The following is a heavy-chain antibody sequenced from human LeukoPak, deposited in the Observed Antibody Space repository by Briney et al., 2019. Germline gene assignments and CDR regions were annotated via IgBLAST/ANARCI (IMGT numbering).Heavy chain of an antibody. D-gene: IGHD1-26*01. J-gene: IGHJ4*02. Sequence: ASVKVSCKASGYTFSIYGITWGRQAPGQGGERMGWISTYNRNPNYAQKLHGRVTMTTDTSTSTAYIELRSLTSDDTAVYYCARVGATLTRLADYWGRGTLVTVSS. CDR3: ARVGATLTRLADY. CDR2: ISTYNRNP. V-gene: IGHV1-18*01. CDR1: GYTFSIYG.